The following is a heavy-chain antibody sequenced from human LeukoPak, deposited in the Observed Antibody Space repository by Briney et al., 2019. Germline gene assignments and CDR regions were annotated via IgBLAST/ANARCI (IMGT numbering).Heavy chain of an antibody. V-gene: IGHV4-39*07. CDR1: GGSISNSSYY. Sequence: SETLSLTCTVSGGSISNSSYYWGWIRQPPGKGLEWIGSIYYSGSTYYNPSLKSRVTISVDTSKNQFSLKLSSVTAADTAVYYCARDHTNWFDPWGQGTLVTVSS. J-gene: IGHJ5*02. CDR3: ARDHTNWFDP. CDR2: IYYSGST.